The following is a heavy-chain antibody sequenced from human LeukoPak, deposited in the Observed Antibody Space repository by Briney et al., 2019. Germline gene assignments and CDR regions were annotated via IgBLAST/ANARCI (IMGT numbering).Heavy chain of an antibody. J-gene: IGHJ4*02. D-gene: IGHD1-14*01. Sequence: GGSLRLSCAASGFTFRSCGFNWVRQAPGKGLEWVSSIGPTGTDRYYADSVRGRFTISRDNAKNSMYLQMDSLRDEDTAVYYCATETIGRHYDYWGQGTLLTVSS. CDR2: IGPTGTDR. CDR1: GFTFRSCG. V-gene: IGHV3-21*01. CDR3: ATETIGRHYDY.